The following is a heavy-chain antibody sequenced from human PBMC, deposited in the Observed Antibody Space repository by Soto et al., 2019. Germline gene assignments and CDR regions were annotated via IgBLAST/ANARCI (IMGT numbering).Heavy chain of an antibody. V-gene: IGHV1-46*01. CDR1: GYTFTNYY. CDR2: INPSGGHT. Sequence: ASVKVSCKASGYTFTNYYIHWVRQAPGQGLEWMGTINPSGGHTTYAQKFLGRVTMTRDTSTSTLYLELTSLRSEDTAVYYCARGGHVVVVPAAFDYWGQGTLVTVSS. D-gene: IGHD2-21*02. CDR3: ARGGHVVVVPAAFDY. J-gene: IGHJ4*02.